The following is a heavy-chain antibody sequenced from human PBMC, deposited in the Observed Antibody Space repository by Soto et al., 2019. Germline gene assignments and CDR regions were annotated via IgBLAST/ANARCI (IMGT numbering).Heavy chain of an antibody. CDR2: ISSSSSTI. Sequence: GGSLRLSCAASGSTFSSYSMNWVRQAPGKGLEWVSYISSSSSTIYYADSVKGRFTISRDNAKNSLYLQMNSLRDEDTAVYYCAGDLGYYDSSGYSYYYYGMHVWGQGTTVTV. V-gene: IGHV3-48*02. CDR1: GSTFSSYS. J-gene: IGHJ6*02. CDR3: AGDLGYYDSSGYSYYYYGMHV. D-gene: IGHD3-22*01.